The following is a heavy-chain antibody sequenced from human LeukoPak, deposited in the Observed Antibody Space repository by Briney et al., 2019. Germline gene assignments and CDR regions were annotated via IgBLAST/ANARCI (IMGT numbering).Heavy chain of an antibody. Sequence: GASVKVSCKASGYTFTGYDINWVRQATGQGLEWMGWMNPNSGNTGYAQKFQGRVTTTRNTSISTAYMELSSLRSEDTAVYYCARGPSSSWYGYYYYYMDVWGKGTTVTVSS. CDR1: GYTFTGYD. D-gene: IGHD6-13*01. CDR3: ARGPSSSWYGYYYYYMDV. V-gene: IGHV1-8*01. J-gene: IGHJ6*03. CDR2: MNPNSGNT.